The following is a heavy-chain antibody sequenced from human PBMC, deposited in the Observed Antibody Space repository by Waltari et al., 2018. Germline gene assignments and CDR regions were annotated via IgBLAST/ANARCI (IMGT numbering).Heavy chain of an antibody. D-gene: IGHD2-15*01. CDR3: ATDGGPFDY. V-gene: IGHV3-7*01. J-gene: IGHJ4*02. CDR2: IKQDGSEK. Sequence: EVQLVESGGGLVQPGGSLRLSCAASGVTFSGYWMSWVRQAPGKGLEWVANIKQDGSEKYDLDSVKGRFIISRDNAKNSVYLQMNSLRAEDTAVYYCATDGGPFDYWGQGTLVTVSS. CDR1: GVTFSGYW.